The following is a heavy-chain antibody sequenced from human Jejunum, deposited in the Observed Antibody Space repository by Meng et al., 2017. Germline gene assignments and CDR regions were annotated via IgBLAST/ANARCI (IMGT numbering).Heavy chain of an antibody. CDR1: GFIFSTVC. Sequence: QVTLVGSVGGVIQPVWSLSLACEGSGFIFSTVCMHWVRQAPGNGLGWVALIWSDEGEIKYGDSVKGRFTISRDNSKNTVYLQMNSLREEDTASYYCARGNGSGSYIIDYWGQGMLVTVSS. D-gene: IGHD3-10*01. CDR3: ARGNGSGSYIIDY. CDR2: IWSDEGEI. J-gene: IGHJ4*02. V-gene: IGHV3-33*08.